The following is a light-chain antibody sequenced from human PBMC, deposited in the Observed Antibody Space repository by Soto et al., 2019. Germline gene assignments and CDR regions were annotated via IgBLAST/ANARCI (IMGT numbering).Light chain of an antibody. Sequence: QSVLTQPPSASGSPGQSVTISCTGTSSDIGDYNYVSWFQHHPGKAPNLMIYEVSKRPSGVPDRFSGSKSGNTASLTVSGLQDDDEADYYCSSYGGSNNWVFGGGTKLTVL. CDR1: SSDIGDYNY. J-gene: IGLJ3*02. CDR3: SSYGGSNNWV. V-gene: IGLV2-8*01. CDR2: EVS.